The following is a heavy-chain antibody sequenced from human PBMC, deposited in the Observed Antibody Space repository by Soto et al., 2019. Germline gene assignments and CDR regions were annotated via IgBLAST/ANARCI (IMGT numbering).Heavy chain of an antibody. CDR1: GSTSSSYA. Sequence: EVQLLESGGGLVQPGGSLRLSCAASGSTSSSYAMSWIRQAPGKGLEWVSTVSGSGGSTYYADSVKGRFTISRDNSKNTLYLQMNSLRPEDTAVYYCAKVIGTLIVVLLDAFDIWGQGTMVTVSS. V-gene: IGHV3-23*01. CDR2: VSGSGGST. CDR3: AKVIGTLIVVLLDAFDI. J-gene: IGHJ3*02. D-gene: IGHD3-22*01.